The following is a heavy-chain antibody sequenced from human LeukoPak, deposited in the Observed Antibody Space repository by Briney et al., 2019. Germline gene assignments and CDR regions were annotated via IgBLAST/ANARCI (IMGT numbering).Heavy chain of an antibody. D-gene: IGHD3-10*01. V-gene: IGHV4-39*07. CDR2: IYYSGST. J-gene: IGHJ5*02. Sequence: PSETLSLTCTVSGGSISSSSYYWGWIRQPPGKGLEWIGSIYYSGSTYYNPSLKSRVTISVDTSKNQFSLKLSSVTAADTAVYYCARQTRIGSGSRHPRFDPWGQGTLVTVSS. CDR3: ARQTRIGSGSRHPRFDP. CDR1: GGSISSSSYY.